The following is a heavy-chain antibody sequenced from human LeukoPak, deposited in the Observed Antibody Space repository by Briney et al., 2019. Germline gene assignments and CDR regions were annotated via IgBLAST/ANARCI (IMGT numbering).Heavy chain of an antibody. Sequence: GGSLRLSCAASGFTFSSYSMNWVRQAPGKGLEWVSSISSSSSYIYYADSVKGRFTISRDNAKNSLYLQMNSLRAEDTAVYYCARGPDYSGSYYEPREVPDYWGQGTLVTVSS. V-gene: IGHV3-21*01. J-gene: IGHJ4*02. CDR2: ISSSSSYI. D-gene: IGHD1-26*01. CDR3: ARGPDYSGSYYEPREVPDY. CDR1: GFTFSSYS.